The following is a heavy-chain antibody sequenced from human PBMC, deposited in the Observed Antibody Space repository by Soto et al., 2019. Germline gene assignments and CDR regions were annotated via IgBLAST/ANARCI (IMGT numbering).Heavy chain of an antibody. J-gene: IGHJ4*02. D-gene: IGHD2-15*01. CDR2: TYYRSKWYN. V-gene: IGHV6-1*01. CDR3: AIDNYIASTGDFYY. CDR1: GDSVSSNSAA. Sequence: SQTISLTCAISGDSVSSNSAAWNWIRQSPSRGLEWLGRTYYRSKWYNDYAVSVKSRITINPDTSKNQFSLQLNSVTPEDTAVYYCAIDNYIASTGDFYYPGQGTLVTVSS.